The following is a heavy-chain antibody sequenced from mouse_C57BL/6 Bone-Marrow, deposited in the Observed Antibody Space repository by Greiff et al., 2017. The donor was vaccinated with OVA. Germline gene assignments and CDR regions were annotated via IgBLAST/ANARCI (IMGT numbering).Heavy chain of an antibody. J-gene: IGHJ1*03. Sequence: QVQLQQPGPGLVQPSQSLSITCTVSGFSLTSYGVHWVRQSPGKGLEWLGVIWSGGSTDYNAAFISRLSISKDNSKSQVFFKMNSLQADDTAIYYCARNYYGSPWYFDVWGTGTTVTVSS. CDR1: GFSLTSYG. D-gene: IGHD1-1*01. CDR2: IWSGGST. CDR3: ARNYYGSPWYFDV. V-gene: IGHV2-2*01.